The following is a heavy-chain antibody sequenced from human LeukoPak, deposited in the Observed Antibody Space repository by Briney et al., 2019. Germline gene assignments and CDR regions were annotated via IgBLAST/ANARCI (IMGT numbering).Heavy chain of an antibody. J-gene: IGHJ1*01. CDR2: IYPGDSDT. CDR1: GYSFTSYW. D-gene: IGHD1-26*01. CDR3: ARQPYSGSYYSYFQH. Sequence: GESLKIPCKGSGYSFTSYWIGWVRQMPGKGLEWMGIIYPGDSDTRYSPSFQGQVTISADKSISTAYLQWSSLKASDTAMYYCARQPYSGSYYSYFQHWGQGTLVTVSS. V-gene: IGHV5-51*01.